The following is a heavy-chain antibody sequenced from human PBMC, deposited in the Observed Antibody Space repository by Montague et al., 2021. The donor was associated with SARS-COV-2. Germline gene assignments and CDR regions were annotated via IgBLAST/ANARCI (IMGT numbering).Heavy chain of an antibody. V-gene: IGHV4-59*02. CDR1: GDCGGAGY. J-gene: IGHJ6*01. CDR3: VRADRRDPDTPHLYYYKGMDL. CDR2: VCCSGRG. D-gene: IGHD2-15*01. Sequence: SETLSLTCAVYGDCGGAGYWGRMGEPPGKGLEWIGYVCCSGRGSYNSSLKSRVTISVDTSKNQVSLNLRSVTAADTAVYFCVRADRRDPDTPHLYYYKGMDLWGQGTTVTVSS.